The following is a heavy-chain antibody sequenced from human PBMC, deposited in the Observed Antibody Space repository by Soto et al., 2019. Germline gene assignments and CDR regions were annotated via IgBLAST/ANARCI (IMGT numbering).Heavy chain of an antibody. D-gene: IGHD1-7*01. CDR3: AKEWALNGTTWGPSDY. Sequence: EVQLVESGGGLVQPGRSLRLSCAASGFTFDDYAMHWVRQAPGKGLEWVSGISGNSGSIGYADSVKGRFTNSRDNAKNSLYLQMNSLRAEDTALYYCAKEWALNGTTWGPSDYWGQGTLVTVSS. V-gene: IGHV3-9*01. CDR1: GFTFDDYA. J-gene: IGHJ4*02. CDR2: ISGNSGSI.